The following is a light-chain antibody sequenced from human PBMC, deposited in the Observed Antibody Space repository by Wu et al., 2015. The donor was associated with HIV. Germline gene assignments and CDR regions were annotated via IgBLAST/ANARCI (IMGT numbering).Light chain of an antibody. V-gene: IGKV3-20*01. Sequence: EIVLTQSPGTLSLSPGERATLSCRASQSISSNFLAWYQQKPGQAPRLLIYGTSSRATDIPDRFSGSGSGTDFTLTISRLEPEDFAVYYCQQYDTIPLTFGGGTKVE. J-gene: IGKJ4*01. CDR3: QQYDTIPLT. CDR2: GTS. CDR1: QSISSNF.